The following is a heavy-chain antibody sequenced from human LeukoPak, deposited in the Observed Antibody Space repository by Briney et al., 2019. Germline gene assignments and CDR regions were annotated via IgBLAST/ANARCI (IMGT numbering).Heavy chain of an antibody. CDR2: IDWDDDR. Sequence: TLSLTCTVSGGSISSYYWSWVRQPPGKALEWLALIDWDDDRYYSTSLKTRLTISKDTSKNQVFITMTNMDPVDTATYYCARIRGDGYNSVDYWGQGTLVTVSS. J-gene: IGHJ4*02. CDR1: GGSISSYYW. CDR3: ARIRGDGYNSVDY. D-gene: IGHD5-24*01. V-gene: IGHV2-70*18.